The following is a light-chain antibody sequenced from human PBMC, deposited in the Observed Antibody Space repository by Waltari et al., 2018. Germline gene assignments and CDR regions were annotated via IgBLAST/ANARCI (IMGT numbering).Light chain of an antibody. Sequence: QMTPSPSSLSASVGVRVTITCRASQTIDYLSWYQHKPGEPPKLLIYETSTLQSGVPTRFSGSKFGTTFILTISSLQPEDFATYFCQPNYDTPRTFGQGTKVDIK. CDR3: QPNYDTPRT. V-gene: IGKV1-39*01. CDR2: ETS. J-gene: IGKJ2*02. CDR1: QTIDY.